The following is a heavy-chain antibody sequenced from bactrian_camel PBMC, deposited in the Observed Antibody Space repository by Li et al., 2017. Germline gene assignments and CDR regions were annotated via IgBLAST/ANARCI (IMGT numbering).Heavy chain of an antibody. D-gene: IGHD6*01. V-gene: IGHV3S55*01. CDR1: GISLRSAFC. J-gene: IGHJ4*01. Sequence: HVQLVESGGGSVQAGESLRLSCAGTGISLRSAFCVGWFRQTPGQEREGVAALGSDGTASYADSVKGRFTISRDNAKNTLYLQLNSLKPDDTAVYSCARVRGVVAVGFVDYWGQGTQVTVS. CDR3: ARVRGVVAVGFVDY. CDR2: LGSDGTA.